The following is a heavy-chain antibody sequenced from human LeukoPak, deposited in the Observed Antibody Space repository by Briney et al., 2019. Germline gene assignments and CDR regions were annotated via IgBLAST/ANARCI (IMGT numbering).Heavy chain of an antibody. Sequence: GGSLRLSCAASGFTVNNNYMSWVRQAPGKGLEWVSVSYSGGSTYYADSVKGRFTIFRDNSKNTLYLQINSLRAEDTAVYYCARAYSTRKGNWFDPWGQGTLVTVSS. CDR3: ARAYSTRKGNWFDP. CDR1: GFTVNNNY. J-gene: IGHJ5*02. CDR2: SYSGGST. D-gene: IGHD1-1*01. V-gene: IGHV3-53*01.